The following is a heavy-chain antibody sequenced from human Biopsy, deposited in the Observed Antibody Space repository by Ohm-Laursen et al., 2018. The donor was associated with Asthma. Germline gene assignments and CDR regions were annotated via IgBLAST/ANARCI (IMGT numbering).Heavy chain of an antibody. D-gene: IGHD5-12*01. V-gene: IGHV1-69*01. Sequence: SSVKVSCKASGDSFSNYAISWVRQAPGQGLEWMGGLIPVLGTPDHAQMFEGRVTITADESTSTAYMELSSLSSEDTAVYYCARGYSGSDRIVYYYSGLEVWGQGTTVAV. CDR1: GDSFSNYA. J-gene: IGHJ6*02. CDR3: ARGYSGSDRIVYYYSGLEV. CDR2: LIPVLGTP.